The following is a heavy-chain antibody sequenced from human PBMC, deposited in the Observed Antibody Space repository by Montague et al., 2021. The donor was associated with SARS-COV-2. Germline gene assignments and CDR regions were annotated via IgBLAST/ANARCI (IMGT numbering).Heavy chain of an antibody. V-gene: IGHV3-48*03. CDR1: DFTFSSYE. CDR3: AREGSSRHGMDV. CDR2: ISSGGRAI. Sequence: SLRLSCAVSDFTFSSYEMNWVRQAPGKGLEWVSYISSGGRAIYYADSVKGRFTLSRDNAKNSLSLQMNSLRAEDTAAYYCAREGSSRHGMDVWGHGTTVTVSS. J-gene: IGHJ6*02. D-gene: IGHD6-13*01.